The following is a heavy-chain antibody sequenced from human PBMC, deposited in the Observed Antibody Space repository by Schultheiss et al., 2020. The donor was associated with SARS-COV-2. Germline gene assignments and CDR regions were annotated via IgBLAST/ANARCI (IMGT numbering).Heavy chain of an antibody. CDR1: GGSISSGGYY. CDR2: VYRSVST. Sequence: SETLSLTCTVSGGSISSGGYYWSWIRQSAGQGLEWIGDVYRSVSTKYNPSLNSRVTMSVDTSKSHFSLKMTSVTAADSAVYYCARALTISGVVYAFDSWGQGTKVTVSS. J-gene: IGHJ3*02. CDR3: ARALTISGVVYAFDS. V-gene: IGHV4-61*10. D-gene: IGHD3-3*01.